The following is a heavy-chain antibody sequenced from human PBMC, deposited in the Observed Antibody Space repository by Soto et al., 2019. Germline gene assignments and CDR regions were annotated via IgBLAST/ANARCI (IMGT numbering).Heavy chain of an antibody. D-gene: IGHD3-3*01. CDR1: GDSFTNYY. CDR3: AGERNCDFWSGYSSYGMDV. V-gene: IGHV1-46*01. CDR2: INSSGGSP. Sequence: QVQLIQSGAEVRKPGASVKVSCKASGDSFTNYYFHWVRQAPGQSLEWMGIINSSGGSPTYAQKFLGRVTMTGDTSTSTVYMELSSLKSEDTAVYYCAGERNCDFWSGYSSYGMDVWGQGTTVSVSS. J-gene: IGHJ6*02.